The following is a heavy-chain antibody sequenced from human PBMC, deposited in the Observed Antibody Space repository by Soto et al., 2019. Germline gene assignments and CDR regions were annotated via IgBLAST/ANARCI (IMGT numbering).Heavy chain of an antibody. CDR1: GGSISSYY. V-gene: IGHV4-59*01. CDR3: ARFIAARPI. D-gene: IGHD6-6*01. Sequence: ETLSLPCTVSGGSISSYYWSWIRQPPGKGLEWIGYIYYSGSTHYNPSLKSRVTISVDTSKNQFSLKLSSVTAADTAVYYCARFIAARPIWGQGTLVTVSS. CDR2: IYYSGST. J-gene: IGHJ4*02.